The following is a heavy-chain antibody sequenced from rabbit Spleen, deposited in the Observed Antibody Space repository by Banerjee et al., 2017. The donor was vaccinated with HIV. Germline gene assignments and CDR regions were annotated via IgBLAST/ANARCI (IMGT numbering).Heavy chain of an antibody. D-gene: IGHD7-1*01. CDR2: IYDGGSGST. Sequence: QSLVESGGDLVKPGASLTLTCKASGFSFSSDYDMCWVRQAPGKGLEWIACIYDGGSGSTYYASWAKGRFTISKTSSTTVDLKMTSLTAADTATYFCARSSATTSTVYSLWGPGTLVTVS. J-gene: IGHJ4*01. CDR3: ARSSATTSTVYSL. V-gene: IGHV1S40*01. CDR1: GFSFSSDYD.